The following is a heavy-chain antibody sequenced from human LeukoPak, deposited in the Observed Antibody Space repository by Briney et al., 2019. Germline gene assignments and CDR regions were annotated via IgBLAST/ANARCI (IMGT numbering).Heavy chain of an antibody. CDR2: IGHSGGDT. Sequence: PGGSLRLSCAVSGFTFSSNAMSWVRQAPGKGLEWVSGIGHSGGDTYYTDSVKGRFTISRDNSKNKLYPQMNSLRAEDTAVYYCAKTHSEPYSGSGSYYTQYYFDYWGQGTLVTVSS. D-gene: IGHD3-10*01. V-gene: IGHV3-23*01. CDR3: AKTHSEPYSGSGSYYTQYYFDY. CDR1: GFTFSSNA. J-gene: IGHJ4*02.